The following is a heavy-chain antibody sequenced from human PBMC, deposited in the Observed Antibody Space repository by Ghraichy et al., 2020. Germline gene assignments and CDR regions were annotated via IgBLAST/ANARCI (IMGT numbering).Heavy chain of an antibody. V-gene: IGHV3-48*02. Sequence: GGSLRLSCAASGFTFSSYSMNWVRQAPGKGLEWVSYISSSSSTIYYADSVKGRFTISRDNAKNSLYLQMNSLRDEDTAVYYCARDSVRYSTYLGWFDPWGQGTLVTVSS. CDR3: ARDSVRYSTYLGWFDP. D-gene: IGHD4-11*01. CDR1: GFTFSSYS. J-gene: IGHJ5*02. CDR2: ISSSSSTI.